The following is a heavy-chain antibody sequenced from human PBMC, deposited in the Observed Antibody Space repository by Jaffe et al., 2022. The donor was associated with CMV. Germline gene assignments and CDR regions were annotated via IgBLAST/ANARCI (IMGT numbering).Heavy chain of an antibody. V-gene: IGHV3-23*01. CDR1: GFTFSNYA. CDR2: ISGPGSNT. J-gene: IGHJ4*02. D-gene: IGHD3-3*01. CDR3: AKDLLDPSFDF. Sequence: EVQLLESGGLLVRPGGSLRLSCAASGFTFSNYAMSWIRQTPGKGLEWVSGISGPGSNTYYADSVKGRFTISRDNSKATLYLQMDRLGVDDTAMYYCAKDLLDPSFDFWGQGTLVTVSS.